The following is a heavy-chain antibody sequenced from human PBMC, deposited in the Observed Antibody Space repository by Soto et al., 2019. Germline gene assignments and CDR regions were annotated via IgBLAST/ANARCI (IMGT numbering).Heavy chain of an antibody. CDR1: GFTFSDYY. Sequence: GGSLRLSCAASGFTFSDYYMSWIRQAPGKGLEWVSYISTSGTTIYYADSVKGRFTISRDSPKNSLYLQMNSLRADDTAVYYCARVRGSRVYAFFDYWGQGTLVTVSS. D-gene: IGHD2-8*01. CDR2: ISTSGTTI. CDR3: ARVRGSRVYAFFDY. J-gene: IGHJ4*02. V-gene: IGHV3-11*01.